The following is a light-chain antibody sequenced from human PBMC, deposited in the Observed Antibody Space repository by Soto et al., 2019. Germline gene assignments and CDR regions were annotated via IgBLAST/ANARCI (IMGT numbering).Light chain of an antibody. CDR1: SSDIGAYDY. CDR3: SLYISGSTYV. J-gene: IGLJ1*01. Sequence: QSVLTQPASLSGSPGQSITISCTGTSSDIGAYDYVSWYQQPPGTAPKLIMYEVNTRPSGVPDRFSGSKSGSTASLTISGLQAEDEADYYCSLYISGSTYVFGTGTKVTVL. V-gene: IGLV2-18*01. CDR2: EVN.